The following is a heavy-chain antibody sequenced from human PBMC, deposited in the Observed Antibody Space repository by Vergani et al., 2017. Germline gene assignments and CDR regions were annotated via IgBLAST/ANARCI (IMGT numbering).Heavy chain of an antibody. CDR1: GFTFSSYG. Sequence: QVQLVESGGGVVQPGRSLRLSCAASGFTFSSYGMHWVRQAPGKGLEWVAVISYDGSNKYYADSVKCRFTIARDNSKNTLYLQMNSLRAEDTAVYYCAKVAGYSYGYYYYGMDVWGQGTTVTVSS. D-gene: IGHD5-18*01. CDR2: ISYDGSNK. CDR3: AKVAGYSYGYYYYGMDV. J-gene: IGHJ6*02. V-gene: IGHV3-30*18.